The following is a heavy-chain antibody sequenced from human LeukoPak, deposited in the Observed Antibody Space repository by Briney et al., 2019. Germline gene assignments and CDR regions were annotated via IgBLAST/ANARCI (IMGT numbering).Heavy chain of an antibody. J-gene: IGHJ5*02. Sequence: ASVKVSCKASGYTFTSYDIHWVRQATGQGLEWMGWMNPNSGNTGYAQKLQGRVTMTRNTSISTAYMELSSLRSEDTAVYYCARDRPLSITIFGVVIIPASNWFDPWGQGTLVTVSS. CDR3: ARDRPLSITIFGVVIIPASNWFDP. CDR1: GYTFTSYD. CDR2: MNPNSGNT. D-gene: IGHD3-3*01. V-gene: IGHV1-8*01.